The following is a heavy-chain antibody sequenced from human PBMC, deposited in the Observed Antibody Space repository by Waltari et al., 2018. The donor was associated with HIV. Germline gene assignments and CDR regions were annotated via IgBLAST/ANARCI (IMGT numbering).Heavy chain of an antibody. CDR2: INSDGSST. J-gene: IGHJ6*02. CDR3: ARGRYYGMDV. CDR1: GFTFSTFW. Sequence: EVQLVESGGGLVQPGGSLRLSCAASGFTFSTFWMHWVRQTPGKGLVWVPGINSDGSSTADADSVKGRFTIARDNPKTTLYLQMSSLRAEDTVVYFCARGRYYGMDVWGQGTTVTVSS. V-gene: IGHV3-74*01.